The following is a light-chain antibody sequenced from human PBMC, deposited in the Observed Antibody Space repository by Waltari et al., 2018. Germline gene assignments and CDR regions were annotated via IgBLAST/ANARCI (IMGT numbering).Light chain of an antibody. CDR3: MQGTHWPYT. CDR2: KVS. J-gene: IGKJ2*01. CDR1: QSILYSDGNIY. Sequence: DVVMTQSPLSLPVTLGQPASISSKSSQSILYSDGNIYLNWIQQRPGQSPRRLINKVSTRDSGVPDRFSGSGSGTDFTLKISSVEAEDVGVYYCMQGTHWPYTFGQGTKLEIK. V-gene: IGKV2-30*01.